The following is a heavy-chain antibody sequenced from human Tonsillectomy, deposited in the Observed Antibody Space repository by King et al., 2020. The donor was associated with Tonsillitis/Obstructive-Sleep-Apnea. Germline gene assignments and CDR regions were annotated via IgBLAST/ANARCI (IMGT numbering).Heavy chain of an antibody. J-gene: IGHJ2*01. CDR1: GGSVSRGSYY. Sequence: VQLQESGPGLVKPSETLSLTCTVSGGSVSRGSYYWSWIRQPPGKGLEWIGYIYYSGSTNYNPSLKSRVTISVATSKNQFSLKLSSVTAADTAVYYCARGLVVPAAIRIYWYFDLWGRGTLVTVSS. CDR3: ARGLVVPAAIRIYWYFDL. CDR2: IYYSGST. D-gene: IGHD2-2*02. V-gene: IGHV4-61*01.